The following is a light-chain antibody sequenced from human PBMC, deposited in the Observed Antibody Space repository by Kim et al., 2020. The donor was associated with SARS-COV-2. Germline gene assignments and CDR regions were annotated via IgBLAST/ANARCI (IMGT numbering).Light chain of an antibody. CDR2: AVS. Sequence: GHSCTTPSTGTSSDVGGYIYVSWSQLRPDKAPKLMIYAVSERPSGVPDRFSGSKSGNTAFLTISGLQAEDEGDYYCSSYAGSSSLLFGGGTKVTVL. CDR1: SSDVGGYIY. CDR3: SSYAGSSSLL. V-gene: IGLV2-11*01. J-gene: IGLJ3*02.